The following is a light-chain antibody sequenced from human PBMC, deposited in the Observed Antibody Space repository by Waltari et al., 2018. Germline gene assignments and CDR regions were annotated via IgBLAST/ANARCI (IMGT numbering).Light chain of an antibody. CDR1: QSVSKY. CDR3: QNHERLPAT. V-gene: IGKV3-20*01. CDR2: AAS. J-gene: IGKJ1*01. Sequence: EVVLTQSPGTLSLSPGERATLSCRASQSVSKYLAGYQPRPGQAPRLLIYAASTRATVIPDRFSGSGSGTDFSLTISRLEPEDFAVYYCQNHERLPATFGQGTKVEIK.